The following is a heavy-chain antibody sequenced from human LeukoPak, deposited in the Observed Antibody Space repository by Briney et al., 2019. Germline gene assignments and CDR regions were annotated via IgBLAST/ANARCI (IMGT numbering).Heavy chain of an antibody. V-gene: IGHV1-2*02. Sequence: ASVKVSCQASGYTFTGYYMHWVRQAPGQGLEWMGWINPNSGGTNYAQKFQGRVTMTRDTSISTAYMELSRLRSDDTAVYYCASSEAYCGGDCSLGDAFDIWGQGTMVTVSS. CDR2: INPNSGGT. CDR3: ASSEAYCGGDCSLGDAFDI. D-gene: IGHD2-21*02. CDR1: GYTFTGYY. J-gene: IGHJ3*02.